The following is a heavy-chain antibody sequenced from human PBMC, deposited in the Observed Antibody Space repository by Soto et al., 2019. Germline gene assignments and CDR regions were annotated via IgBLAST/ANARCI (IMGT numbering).Heavy chain of an antibody. CDR1: GFTFSSYG. Sequence: GGSLRLSCAASGFTFSSYGMHWVRQAPGKGLEWVAVIWYGGSNKYYADSVKGRFTISRDNSKNTLYLQMNSLRAEDTAVYYCARDQDDFWSGSRMDVWGQGTTVTVSS. V-gene: IGHV3-33*01. D-gene: IGHD3-3*01. CDR3: ARDQDDFWSGSRMDV. CDR2: IWYGGSNK. J-gene: IGHJ6*02.